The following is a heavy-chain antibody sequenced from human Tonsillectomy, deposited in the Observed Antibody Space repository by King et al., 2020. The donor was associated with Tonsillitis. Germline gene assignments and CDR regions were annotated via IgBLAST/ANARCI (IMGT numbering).Heavy chain of an antibody. D-gene: IGHD1-26*01. J-gene: IGHJ6*02. Sequence: VQLVESGGAWVQPGGSLRLSCAASGFAFSSYAMSWVRQAPGKGPEWVSAITDSGSKTYWRDSGEGRLTISKDNSKNTPYLQMNSLRAEDTAIYYCARGSWGVGPYYGMDVWGRGTTVTVSS. CDR1: GFAFSSYA. CDR3: ARGSWGVGPYYGMDV. CDR2: ITDSGSKT. V-gene: IGHV3-23*04.